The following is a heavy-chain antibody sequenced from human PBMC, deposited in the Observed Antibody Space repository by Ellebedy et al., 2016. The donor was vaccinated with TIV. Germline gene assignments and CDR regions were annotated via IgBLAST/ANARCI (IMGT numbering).Heavy chain of an antibody. V-gene: IGHV4-59*01. CDR2: IYYSGST. CDR3: AREFASAGTEGLRRRWFDP. CDR1: GGSISSYY. J-gene: IGHJ5*02. D-gene: IGHD6-13*01. Sequence: MPGGSLRLSCTVSGGSISSYYWSWIRQSPGKGLEWIGYIYYSGSTNYNPSFKGRVTISKDTSKNQFSLKLSSVTAADAAVYYCAREFASAGTEGLRRRWFDPWGQGTLVTVSS.